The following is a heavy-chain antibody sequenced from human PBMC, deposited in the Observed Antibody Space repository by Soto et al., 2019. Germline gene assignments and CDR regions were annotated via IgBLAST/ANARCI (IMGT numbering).Heavy chain of an antibody. J-gene: IGHJ4*02. CDR2: INPNSGGT. Sequence: ASVKVSCKASGYTFTGYYMHWVRQAPGQGLEWTGWINPNSGGTNYAQKFQGRVTMTRDTSISTAYMELSRLRSDDTAVYYCARHRGGGPYYFDYWGQGTLVTVSS. CDR1: GYTFTGYY. CDR3: ARHRGGGPYYFDY. V-gene: IGHV1-2*02. D-gene: IGHD3-10*01.